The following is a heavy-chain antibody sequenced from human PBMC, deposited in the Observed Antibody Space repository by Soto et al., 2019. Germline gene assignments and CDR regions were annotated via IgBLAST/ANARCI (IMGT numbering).Heavy chain of an antibody. CDR3: ATHPGGGGY. CDR2: IYSGGYT. CDR1: GFTVSNHY. Sequence: EVQLVESGGGLIQPGGPLRLSCAVSGFTVSNHYMSWVRQAPGKGLEGVSVIYSGGYTAYGDSVKGRFTISRDNSKNTLYPQRTRRGAADPAVFYCATHPGGGGYWGQGTLVTVSS. J-gene: IGHJ4*02. V-gene: IGHV3-53*01. D-gene: IGHD3-10*01.